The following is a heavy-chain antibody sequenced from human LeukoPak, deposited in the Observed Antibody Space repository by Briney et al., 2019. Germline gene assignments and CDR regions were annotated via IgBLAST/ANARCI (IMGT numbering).Heavy chain of an antibody. J-gene: IGHJ4*02. Sequence: GASVKVSCKTSGYTFTGYYMHWVRQAPGQGLEWMGWINPNSGGTNYAQNSQGRVTMTRDTSISTAYMELSRLRSDDTAVYYCARGTDYYDPTGYYPDYWGQGTLVTVSS. D-gene: IGHD3-22*01. CDR3: ARGTDYYDPTGYYPDY. CDR2: INPNSGGT. V-gene: IGHV1-2*02. CDR1: GYTFTGYY.